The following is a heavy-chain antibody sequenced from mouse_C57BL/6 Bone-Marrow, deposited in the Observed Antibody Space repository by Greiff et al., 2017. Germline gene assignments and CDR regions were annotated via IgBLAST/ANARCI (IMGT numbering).Heavy chain of an antibody. J-gene: IGHJ3*01. CDR2: IYPGSGST. D-gene: IGHD2-5*01. CDR3: ASEGYYSNYSWCAY. CDR1: GYTFTSYW. Sequence: QVQLQQPGAELVKPGASVKMSCKASGYTFTSYWITWVKQRPGQGLEWIGDIYPGSGSTNYNEKFKSKATLTVDTSSSTAYMQLSSLTSEDCAVYYCASEGYYSNYSWCAYWGQGTLVTVSA. V-gene: IGHV1-55*01.